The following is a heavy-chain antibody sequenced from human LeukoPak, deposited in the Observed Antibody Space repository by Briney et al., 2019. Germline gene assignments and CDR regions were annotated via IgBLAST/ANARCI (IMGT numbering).Heavy chain of an antibody. CDR3: AREEFDSDWSDFDY. CDR1: GFTFSSYS. Sequence: GGSLRLSCAASGFTFSSYSMNWVRQAPGKGLEWVSSISSSSSYIYYADSVKGRFTISRDNAKNSLYLQMNSLRAEDTAVYYCAREEFDSDWSDFDYWGQGTLVTVSS. D-gene: IGHD3-3*01. V-gene: IGHV3-21*01. J-gene: IGHJ4*02. CDR2: ISSSSSYI.